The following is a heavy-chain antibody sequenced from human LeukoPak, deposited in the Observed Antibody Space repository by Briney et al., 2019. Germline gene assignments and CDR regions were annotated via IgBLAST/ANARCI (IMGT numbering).Heavy chain of an antibody. CDR1: GFTFSNYW. V-gene: IGHV3-7*03. D-gene: IGHD4-17*01. Sequence: PGGSLRLSCAASGFTFSNYWMSWVRQAPGKGLEWVANIRPDGTDKQYVDSVKGRFTISRDNAKNSLYLQMNSLRAEDTALYYCTRGYLRGPIDFWGQGTLASVSS. J-gene: IGHJ4*02. CDR3: TRGYLRGPIDF. CDR2: IRPDGTDK.